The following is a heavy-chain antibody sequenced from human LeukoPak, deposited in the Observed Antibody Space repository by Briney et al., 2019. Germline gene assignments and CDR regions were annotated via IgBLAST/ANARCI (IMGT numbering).Heavy chain of an antibody. CDR2: INAGNGNT. D-gene: IGHD7-27*01. CDR3: ARGPPNWGYDY. Sequence: GASVKVSCKASGYTFTSYAMHWVRQAPGQRLEWMGWINAGNGNTKYSQKFQGRVTMTRNTSISTAYMELSGLRSDDTAVYYCARGPPNWGYDYWGPGTLVTVSS. J-gene: IGHJ4*02. V-gene: IGHV1-3*01. CDR1: GYTFTSYA.